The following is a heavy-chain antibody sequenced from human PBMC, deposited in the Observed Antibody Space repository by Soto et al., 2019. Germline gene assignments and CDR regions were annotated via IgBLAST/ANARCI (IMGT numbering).Heavy chain of an antibody. CDR2: INHSGST. CDR3: ERGWLQFDH. Sequence: SETLSLTCAVYGGSFSGYYWSWIRQPPGKGLEWIGEINHSGSTNYNPSLKSRVTISVDKYKNQFSLKLSSVTAADTAVYYCERGWLQFDHWGQGTLVTVSS. D-gene: IGHD5-12*01. J-gene: IGHJ4*02. CDR1: GGSFSGYY. V-gene: IGHV4-34*01.